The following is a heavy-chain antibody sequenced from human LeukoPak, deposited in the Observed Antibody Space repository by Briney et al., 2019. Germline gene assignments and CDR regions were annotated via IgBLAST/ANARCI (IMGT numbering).Heavy chain of an antibody. CDR3: ARGLLWLEDAFDI. Sequence: PSETLSLTCSVSGGSISSYYWTWIRQPAGKGLEWVGRMYISGETNYNPSLKSRVTISVDTSKNQFSLKLSSVTAADTAVYYCARGLLWLEDAFDIWGQGTMVTVSS. J-gene: IGHJ3*02. CDR2: MYISGET. V-gene: IGHV4-4*07. CDR1: GGSISSYY. D-gene: IGHD2-21*01.